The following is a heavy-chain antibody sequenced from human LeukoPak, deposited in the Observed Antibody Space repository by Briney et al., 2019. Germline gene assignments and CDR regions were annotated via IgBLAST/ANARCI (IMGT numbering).Heavy chain of an antibody. D-gene: IGHD2-2*01. CDR3: ARVGVVVPSAWFDP. Sequence: GASVKVSCKASGYNFGIFGISWVRQAPGQGLEWMGLISANNGNTKYAQKFQGRVTMTTDTSTSTAYMELRSLRSDDTAVYYCARVGVVVPSAWFDPWGQGTLVTVSS. CDR1: GYNFGIFG. V-gene: IGHV1-18*01. J-gene: IGHJ5*02. CDR2: ISANNGNT.